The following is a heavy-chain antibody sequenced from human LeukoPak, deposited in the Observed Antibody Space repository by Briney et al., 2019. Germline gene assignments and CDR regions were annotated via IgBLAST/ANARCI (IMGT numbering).Heavy chain of an antibody. J-gene: IGHJ6*03. D-gene: IGHD3-3*01. CDR2: MNHKSGNT. V-gene: IGHV1-8*01. CDR1: GDTFTTYD. CDR3: GRAITIFDYYYMDV. Sequence: ASVKVSCTASGDTFTTYDINWVRQAPGQGLEWVGWMNHKSGNTVYAQTFQGRVIMTRDNSKSTDYMELSSPRSEDTAVYYCGRAITIFDYYYMDVWGKGSTVTVSS.